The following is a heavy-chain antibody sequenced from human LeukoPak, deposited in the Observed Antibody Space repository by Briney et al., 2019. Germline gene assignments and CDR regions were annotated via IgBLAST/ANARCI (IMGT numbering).Heavy chain of an antibody. Sequence: GGSLRLSCSASGFPFGSYAMHWVRQAPGKGLQYVSAISSNGGSTYYADSVKGRFTISRDNSKNTLYLQMSSLRAEDTAVYYCVKDSEVVPAMANWFDPWGQGTLVTVSS. CDR1: GFPFGSYA. CDR3: VKDSEVVPAMANWFDP. J-gene: IGHJ5*02. V-gene: IGHV3-64D*06. CDR2: ISSNGGST. D-gene: IGHD2-2*01.